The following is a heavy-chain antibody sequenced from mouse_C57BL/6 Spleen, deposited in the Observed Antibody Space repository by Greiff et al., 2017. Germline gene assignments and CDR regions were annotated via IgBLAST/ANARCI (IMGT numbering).Heavy chain of an antibody. D-gene: IGHD1-1*01. CDR1: GFSLTSYG. V-gene: IGHV2-2*01. J-gene: IGHJ4*01. Sequence: VQLQQSGPGLVQPSQSLSITCTVSGFSLTSYGVHWVRQSPGKGLEWLGVIWSGGSTDYNAAFISRLSISKDDSKSQVFFKMNSLQADDTAIYYCARSPITTVVVPYAMDYWGQGTSVTVSS. CDR2: IWSGGST. CDR3: ARSPITTVVVPYAMDY.